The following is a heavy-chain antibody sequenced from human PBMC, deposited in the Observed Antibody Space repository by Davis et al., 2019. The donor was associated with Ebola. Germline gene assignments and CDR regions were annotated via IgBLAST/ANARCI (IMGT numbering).Heavy chain of an antibody. CDR3: ARAKPSSGYSARYYFDH. CDR1: GGSFSGYY. Sequence: MPSETLSLTCAVYGGSFSGYYWSWIRQPPGKGLEWIGEINHSGSTNYNPSLKSRVTISVDTSKNQFSLKLSSVTAADTAVYYCARAKPSSGYSARYYFDHWGQGTLVTVSS. J-gene: IGHJ4*02. CDR2: INHSGST. V-gene: IGHV4-34*09. D-gene: IGHD3-22*01.